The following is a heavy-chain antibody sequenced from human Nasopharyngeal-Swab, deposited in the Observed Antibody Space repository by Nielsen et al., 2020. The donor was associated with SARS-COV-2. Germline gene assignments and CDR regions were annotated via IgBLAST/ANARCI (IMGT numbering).Heavy chain of an antibody. D-gene: IGHD5-12*01. Sequence: GESLKISCAASGFTVSSNYMSWFRRAPGKGLEWVSVIYSGGSTYYADSVKGRFTISRDNSKNTLYLQMNSLRADDTAVYYCATPRGFSGYDYGYWGQGKLVTVSS. CDR1: GFTVSSNY. V-gene: IGHV3-66*04. J-gene: IGHJ4*02. CDR2: IYSGGST. CDR3: ATPRGFSGYDYGY.